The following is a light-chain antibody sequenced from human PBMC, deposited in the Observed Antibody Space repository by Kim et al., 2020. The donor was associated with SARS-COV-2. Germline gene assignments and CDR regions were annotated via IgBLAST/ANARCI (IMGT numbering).Light chain of an antibody. CDR2: GYS. CDR1: GSDIGPSYG. Sequence: GVVISCSGSGSDIGPSYGVYWDKELPGTAPKLLIVGYSTRPSGVPGRFSDSRSGTSASLAITGLQAEDEADYYCQSYDSSLRGYVFGTGTKVTVL. J-gene: IGLJ1*01. CDR3: QSYDSSLRGYV. V-gene: IGLV1-40*01.